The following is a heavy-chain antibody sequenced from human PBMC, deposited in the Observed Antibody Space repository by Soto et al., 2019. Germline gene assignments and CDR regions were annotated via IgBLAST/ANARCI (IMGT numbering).Heavy chain of an antibody. D-gene: IGHD3-22*01. CDR1: GYSINSGYY. CDR2: IYYTGTT. V-gene: IGHV4-31*11. J-gene: IGHJ4*02. CDR3: ARLYTYGYYHFDH. Sequence: SETLSLTCAVSGYSINSGYYWTWIRQHPGRGLEWIGYIYYTGTTHYSPSLQSRVTMSVDTSKNQISLTLTSLTPADTAVYFCARLYTYGYYHFDHWGQGTLVTVSS.